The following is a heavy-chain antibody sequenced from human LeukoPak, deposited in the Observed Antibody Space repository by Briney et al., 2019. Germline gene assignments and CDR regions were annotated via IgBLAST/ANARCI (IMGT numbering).Heavy chain of an antibody. CDR3: ARDALFYSSSWSTYNWFDP. CDR1: GYTFTSYG. Sequence: ASVKVSCKASGYTFTSYGISWVRQAPGQGLEWMGWINPNSGGTNYAQKFQGRVTMTRDTSISTAYMELSRLRSDDAAVYYCARDALFYSSSWSTYNWFDPWGQGTLVTVSS. V-gene: IGHV1-2*02. CDR2: INPNSGGT. D-gene: IGHD6-13*01. J-gene: IGHJ5*02.